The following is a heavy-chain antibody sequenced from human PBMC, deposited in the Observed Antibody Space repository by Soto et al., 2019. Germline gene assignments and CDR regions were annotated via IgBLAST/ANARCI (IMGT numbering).Heavy chain of an antibody. J-gene: IGHJ4*02. D-gene: IGHD2-2*01. CDR2: IYYTGKT. CDR3: GRLIHCSTTSCYFDY. CDR1: GGSISSSNYY. V-gene: IGHV4-39*01. Sequence: SETLSLACSVSGGSISSSNYYWTWIRQPPGKGLEWIGSIYYTGKTYYNPSLKSRVTISVDTSKNRFSLNLGSVTAADTAVYYCGRLIHCSTTSCYFDYWGQGTRVTVS.